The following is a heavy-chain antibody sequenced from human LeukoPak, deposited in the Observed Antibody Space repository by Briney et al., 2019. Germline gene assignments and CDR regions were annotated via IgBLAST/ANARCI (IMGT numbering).Heavy chain of an antibody. Sequence: GRSLRLSCAASGFTFDDYAMHWVRQAPGKGLEWVSGISWNSGSIGYADSVKGRFTISRDNAKNSLYLQMNSLRAEDTALYYCAKDIGYYYGSETYYFDYWGQGTLVTVSS. J-gene: IGHJ4*02. CDR1: GFTFDDYA. CDR2: ISWNSGSI. D-gene: IGHD3-10*01. CDR3: AKDIGYYYGSETYYFDY. V-gene: IGHV3-9*01.